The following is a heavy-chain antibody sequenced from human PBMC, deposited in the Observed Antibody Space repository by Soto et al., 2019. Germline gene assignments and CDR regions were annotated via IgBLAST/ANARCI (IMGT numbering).Heavy chain of an antibody. J-gene: IGHJ4*02. CDR2: ITGSGTVT. CDR3: PKGLVNDRWYAED. V-gene: IGHV3-23*01. D-gene: IGHD6-13*01. Sequence: VHLLESGGGLVHPGESLRLSCGASGFTFSTCVMTWVRQAPGKGLEWVSCITGSGTVTHYADSVKGGFTISRDSSTNPIYLQMNNMTVEDTGVYYCPKGLVNDRWYAEDWGQGTLVTVSS. CDR1: GFTFSTCV.